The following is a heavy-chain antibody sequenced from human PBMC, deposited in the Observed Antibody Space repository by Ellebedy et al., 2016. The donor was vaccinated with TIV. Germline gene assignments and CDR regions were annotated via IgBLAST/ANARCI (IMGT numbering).Heavy chain of an antibody. CDR2: IYYSGST. CDR1: GGSISSSSFF. Sequence: MPSETLSLTCTVSGGSISSSSFFWGWIHQPPGKGLEWIGNIYYSGSTYNSPSLRSRFTIAVDTSKNQFSLNLSSGTAAETAVYYCARVLRGGTNGDYFDYWGQGTLVTVSS. V-gene: IGHV4-39*07. J-gene: IGHJ4*02. CDR3: ARVLRGGTNGDYFDY. D-gene: IGHD1-1*01.